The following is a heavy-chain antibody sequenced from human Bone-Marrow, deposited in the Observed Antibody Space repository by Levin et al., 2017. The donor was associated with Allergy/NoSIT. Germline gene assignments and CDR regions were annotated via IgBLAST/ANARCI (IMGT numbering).Heavy chain of an antibody. CDR3: ARGGGERASSEYHSRFYMDV. J-gene: IGHJ6*03. CDR2: IRRRAYGGTA. Sequence: GGSLRLSCSASGFNFRDYSLTWIRQAPGKGLEWVGFIRRRAYGGTAEFAASVKGRFTISRDDGRNIAYLQLNNLKTDDTAVYFCARGGGERASSEYHSRFYMDVWGKGTTVTVSS. V-gene: IGHV3-49*03. D-gene: IGHD6-6*01. CDR1: GFNFRDYS.